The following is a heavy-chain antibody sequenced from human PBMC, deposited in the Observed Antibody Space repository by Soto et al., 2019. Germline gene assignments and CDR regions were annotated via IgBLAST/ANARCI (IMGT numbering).Heavy chain of an antibody. J-gene: IGHJ5*01. D-gene: IGHD7-27*01. CDR1: GDSISTVDYF. V-gene: IGHV4-30-4*01. CDR2: IYKSATT. CDR3: ARGRYCLTGRCFPNWFDS. Sequence: SETLSLTCSVSGDSISTVDYFWAWVRQPPGQALKYIGYIYKSATTYYNPSFESRVAISLDTSKSQFSLNVTSLTAADTAVYFCARGRYCLTGRCFPNWFDSWGQGTLVTVSS.